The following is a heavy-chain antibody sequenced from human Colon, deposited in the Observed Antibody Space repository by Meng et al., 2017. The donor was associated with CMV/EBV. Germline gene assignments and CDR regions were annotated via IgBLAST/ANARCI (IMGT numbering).Heavy chain of an antibody. D-gene: IGHD1-26*01. CDR3: ARGRVGNTVRIDP. CDR1: DDSISSSNYY. CDR2: IYWSGVT. J-gene: IGHJ5*02. V-gene: IGHV4-39*07. Sequence: SETLSLTCTVSDDSISSSNYYWGWIRQPPGKGLEWIGSIYWSGVTSYNPPRKSRVTISVDTSKNQFSLRLNSVTAADSAVYYCARGRVGNTVRIDPWGQGTLVTVSS.